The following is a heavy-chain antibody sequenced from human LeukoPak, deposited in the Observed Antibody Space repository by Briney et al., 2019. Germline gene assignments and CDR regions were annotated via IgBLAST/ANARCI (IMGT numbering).Heavy chain of an antibody. CDR3: ARDVASSGYYWD. CDR1: GYIFTSYY. D-gene: IGHD3-22*01. Sequence: ASVKVSCKAAGYIFTSYYMNWVRQATGQWLEWMGIINPSGGSASYAQKFQGRVTMTRDTSTSTVYMEVSSLRSEDTAVYYCARDVASSGYYWDWGQGTLVTVSS. V-gene: IGHV1-46*01. J-gene: IGHJ4*02. CDR2: INPSGGSA.